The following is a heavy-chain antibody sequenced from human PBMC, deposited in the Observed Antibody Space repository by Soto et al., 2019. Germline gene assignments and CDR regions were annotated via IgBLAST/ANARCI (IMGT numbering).Heavy chain of an antibody. CDR1: GGSFSGYY. D-gene: IGHD3-9*01. Sequence: SETLSLTCAVYGGSFSGYYWSWIRQPPGKGLEWIGEIDHSGSTNYNPSLKSRVTISVDTSKNQFSLKLSSVTSADTAVYYCARGSDILTGYYNWFDPWGQGTLVTVS. CDR3: ARGSDILTGYYNWFDP. CDR2: IDHSGST. V-gene: IGHV4-34*01. J-gene: IGHJ5*02.